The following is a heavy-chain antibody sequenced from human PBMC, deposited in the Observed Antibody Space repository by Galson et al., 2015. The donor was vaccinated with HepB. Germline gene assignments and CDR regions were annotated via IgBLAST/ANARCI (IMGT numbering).Heavy chain of an antibody. CDR3: ARDGPTTGELDY. CDR1: GFTFSSYG. CDR2: IWYDGSNK. J-gene: IGHJ4*02. Sequence: SLRLSCAASGFTFSSYGMHWVRQAPGKGLEWVAVIWYDGSNKYYADSVKGRFTISRDNSKNTLYLQMNSLRAEDTAVYYCARDGPTTGELDYWGQGTLVTVSS. V-gene: IGHV3-33*01. D-gene: IGHD7-27*01.